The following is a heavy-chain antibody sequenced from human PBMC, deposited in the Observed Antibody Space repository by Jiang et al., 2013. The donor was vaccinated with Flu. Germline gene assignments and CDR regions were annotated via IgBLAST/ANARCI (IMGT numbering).Heavy chain of an antibody. CDR3: ARQGLSWELRFDP. D-gene: IGHD1-26*01. V-gene: IGHV4-39*01. CDR1: GGSISSSSYY. CDR2: IYYSGST. J-gene: IGHJ5*02. Sequence: VKPSETLSLTCTVSGGSISSSSYYWGWIRQPPGKGLEWIGSIYYSGSTYYNPSLKSRVTISVDTSKNQFSLKLSSVTAADTAVYYCARQGLSWELRFDPWGQGTLVTVSS.